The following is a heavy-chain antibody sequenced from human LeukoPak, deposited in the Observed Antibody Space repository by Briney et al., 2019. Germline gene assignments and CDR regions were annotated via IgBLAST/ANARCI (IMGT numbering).Heavy chain of an antibody. CDR1: GFTFDDYA. Sequence: PGGSLRLSCAASGFTFDDYAMHWVRQAPGKGLEWVSGISWNSGSIGYADSVKGRFTISRDNAKNSLYLQMNSLRAEDTAVYYCAKEQYPGYFDFWGQGTLVTVSA. CDR3: AKEQYPGYFDF. CDR2: ISWNSGSI. D-gene: IGHD1-14*01. V-gene: IGHV3-9*01. J-gene: IGHJ4*02.